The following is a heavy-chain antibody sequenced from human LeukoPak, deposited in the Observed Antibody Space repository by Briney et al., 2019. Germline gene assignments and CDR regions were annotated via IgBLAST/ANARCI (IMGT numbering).Heavy chain of an antibody. CDR2: ISYDGSNK. D-gene: IGHD3-3*01. CDR1: GFTFSSYG. V-gene: IGHV3-30*18. Sequence: AGGSLRLSCAASGFTFSSYGMHWVRQAPGKGLEWVAVISYDGSNKYYADSVKGRFTISRDNSKNTLYLQMNSLRAEDTAVYYCAKEEHRSTFGVVTEYFDYWGQGTLVTVSS. CDR3: AKEEHRSTFGVVTEYFDY. J-gene: IGHJ4*02.